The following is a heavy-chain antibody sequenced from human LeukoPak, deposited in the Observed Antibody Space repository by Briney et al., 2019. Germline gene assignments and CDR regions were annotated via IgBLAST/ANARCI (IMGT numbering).Heavy chain of an antibody. Sequence: ASVKVSCKASGYTFTRHYMNWVRQAPGQGLEWMGKINPSSGGTGYAQKFQGRVTMTRNTSISTAYMELSSLRSEDTAVYYCARGLSGSYGEDYWGQGTLVTVSS. D-gene: IGHD1-26*01. V-gene: IGHV1-46*01. CDR1: GYTFTRHY. CDR3: ARGLSGSYGEDY. CDR2: INPSSGGT. J-gene: IGHJ4*02.